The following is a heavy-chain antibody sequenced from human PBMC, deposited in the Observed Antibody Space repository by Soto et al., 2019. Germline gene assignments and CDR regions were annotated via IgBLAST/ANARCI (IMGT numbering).Heavy chain of an antibody. J-gene: IGHJ6*02. CDR3: ARGVYCSGGSCYPSMDV. D-gene: IGHD2-15*01. Sequence: SETLSLTCTVSGGSISSYYWSWIRQPPGKGLEWIGYIYYSGSTNYNPSLKSRVTISVDTSKNQFSLKLSSVTAADTAVYYCARGVYCSGGSCYPSMDVWGQGTTVTVSS. CDR2: IYYSGST. CDR1: GGSISSYY. V-gene: IGHV4-59*01.